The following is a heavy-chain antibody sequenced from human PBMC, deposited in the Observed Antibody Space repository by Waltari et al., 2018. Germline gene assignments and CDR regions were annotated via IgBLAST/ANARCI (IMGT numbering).Heavy chain of an antibody. J-gene: IGHJ4*02. CDR2: IIPIFGTA. CDR3: ASGVSLYCSGGSCYFDY. CDR1: GYAFTSRA. Sequence: QVHLVQSGAEVKQPGASVRISCEASGYAFTSRAIHWVLLAPGQGLEWMGGIIPIFGTANYAQKFQGRVTITADESTSTAYMELSSLRSEDTAVYYCASGVSLYCSGGSCYFDYWGQGTLVTVSS. V-gene: IGHV1-69*13. D-gene: IGHD2-15*01.